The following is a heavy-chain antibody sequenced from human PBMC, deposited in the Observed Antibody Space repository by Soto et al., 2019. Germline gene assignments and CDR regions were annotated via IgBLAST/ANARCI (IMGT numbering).Heavy chain of an antibody. CDR1: GGSISSSSYY. J-gene: IGHJ4*02. Sequence: SETLSLTCTVSGGSISSSSYYWGWIRQPPGKGLEWIGSIYYSGSTYYNPSLKSRVTISVDTSKNQFSLKLSSVTAADTAVYYCARIYLEWLVFHSIFDYWGQGTLVTVSS. CDR2: IYYSGST. CDR3: ARIYLEWLVFHSIFDY. V-gene: IGHV4-39*01. D-gene: IGHD3-3*01.